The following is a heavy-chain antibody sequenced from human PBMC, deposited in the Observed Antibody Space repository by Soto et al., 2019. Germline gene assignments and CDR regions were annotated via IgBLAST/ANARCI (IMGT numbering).Heavy chain of an antibody. CDR2: TSYDSTNT. Sequence: QVQLMESGGGVVQPGTTLRLSCSASEFTFNTYAMHWVRQAPGRGLDWVAVTSYDSTNTKYADSVKCRFTISRDNSKNTLILQMPRLTPEDTAVNYCARDYERSCSWSGVVDSWGRGTLVIVSS. CDR3: ARDYERSCSWSGVVDS. D-gene: IGHD3-22*01. CDR1: EFTFNTYA. J-gene: IGHJ4*02. V-gene: IGHV3-30-3*01.